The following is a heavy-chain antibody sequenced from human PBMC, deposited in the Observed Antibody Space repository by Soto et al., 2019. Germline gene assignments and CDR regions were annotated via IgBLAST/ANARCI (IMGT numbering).Heavy chain of an antibody. CDR1: GFTFDDYA. V-gene: IGHV3-9*01. CDR3: AKRMAAAGAFDI. D-gene: IGHD6-13*01. CDR2: ISWNSGSI. J-gene: IGHJ3*02. Sequence: GGSLRLSCAASGFTFDDYAMHWVRQAPGKGLEWVSGISWNSGSIGYADSVKGRFTISRDNAKNSLYLQMNSLRAEDTALYYCAKRMAAAGAFDIWGQGTMVTVSS.